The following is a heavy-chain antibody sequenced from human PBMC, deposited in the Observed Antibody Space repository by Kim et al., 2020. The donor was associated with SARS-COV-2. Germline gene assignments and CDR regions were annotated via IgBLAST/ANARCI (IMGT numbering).Heavy chain of an antibody. Sequence: GGSLRLSCAASGFTFSGPWMHWVRQAPGKGLVWVSRITSDGSGTEYADSVTGRFTISRDNAKNTVYLQMNSLRAEDTAVYYCARDTNWNNYDSWGQGTL. V-gene: IGHV3-74*03. D-gene: IGHD2-8*01. CDR1: GFTFSGPW. CDR3: ARDTNWNNYDS. J-gene: IGHJ4*02. CDR2: ITSDGSGT.